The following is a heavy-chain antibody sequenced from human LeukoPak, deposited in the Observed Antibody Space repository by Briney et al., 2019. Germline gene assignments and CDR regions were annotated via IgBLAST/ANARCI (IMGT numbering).Heavy chain of an antibody. D-gene: IGHD3-10*02. V-gene: IGHV3-48*03. CDR1: GFTFSSYE. J-gene: IGHJ6*04. CDR3: AELGITMIGGV. CDR2: ISSSGSTI. Sequence: GGSLRLSCAASGFTFSSYEMNWVGQALGKGLQWVSYISSSGSTIDYAESVKGRFTISRENANISLYLQMNTLRAEDTAVYYCAELGITMIGGVWGKGTTVTISS.